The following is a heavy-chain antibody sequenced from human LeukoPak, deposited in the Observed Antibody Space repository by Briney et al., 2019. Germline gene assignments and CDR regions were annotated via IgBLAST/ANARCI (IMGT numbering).Heavy chain of an antibody. CDR1: GFTFSSYA. V-gene: IGHV3-30-3*01. Sequence: GRSLRLSCAASGFTFSSYAMHWVRQAPGKGLEWVAVISYDGSNKYYADSVKGRFTISRDNSKNTLYLQMNSLRAEDTAVYYCARGRPGVGSWSDYWGQGTLVTVSS. CDR2: ISYDGSNK. D-gene: IGHD2-15*01. J-gene: IGHJ4*02. CDR3: ARGRPGVGSWSDY.